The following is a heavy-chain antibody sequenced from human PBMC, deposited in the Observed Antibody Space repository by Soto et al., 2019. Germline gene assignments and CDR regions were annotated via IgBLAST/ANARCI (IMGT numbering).Heavy chain of an antibody. D-gene: IGHD1-1*01. CDR2: IWYDGSNE. V-gene: IGHV3-33*01. CDR1: GFSFSSYG. Sequence: QVQLVESGGGVVQPGRSLRLSCAASGFSFSSYGMHWVRQAPGKGLEWVALIWYDGSNEYYADSVKGRFSISRDNSNNTLYLQMISLRADDMAVYYCARGTSHYYYAMDVWGQGTTVTVSS. J-gene: IGHJ6*02. CDR3: ARGTSHYYYAMDV.